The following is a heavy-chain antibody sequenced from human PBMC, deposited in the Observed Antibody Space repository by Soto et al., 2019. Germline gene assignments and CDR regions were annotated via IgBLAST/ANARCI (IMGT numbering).Heavy chain of an antibody. J-gene: IGHJ4*02. V-gene: IGHV3-7*04. CDR3: AREIVVARGASYFDY. D-gene: IGHD2-2*01. CDR2: IRQDGSEK. Sequence: EVQLVESWGNLVQPEGSLRLSCVGSGFTFSSNWMTWVRQAPGKGLEWVGNIRQDGSEKNYVDSVKGRFTISRDNAKNSLYLQMNRLRAEDTAVYYCAREIVVARGASYFDYWGPGTLVTVSS. CDR1: GFTFSSNW.